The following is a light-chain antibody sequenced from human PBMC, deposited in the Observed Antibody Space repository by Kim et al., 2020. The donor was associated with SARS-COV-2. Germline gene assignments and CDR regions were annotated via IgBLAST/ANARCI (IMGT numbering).Light chain of an antibody. J-gene: IGKJ1*01. Sequence: LSPGQRATLSCRASQNIRNELAWYQHKPGQAPRLLISDASNRATGIPARFSGSGSGTDFTLTVSGLEAEDSVVYYCQQRNEWPRTFGQGTKVDIK. CDR3: QQRNEWPRT. CDR1: QNIRNE. CDR2: DAS. V-gene: IGKV3-11*01.